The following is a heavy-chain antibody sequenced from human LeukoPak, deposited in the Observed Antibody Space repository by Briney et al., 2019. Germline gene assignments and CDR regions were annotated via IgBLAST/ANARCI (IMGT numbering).Heavy chain of an antibody. D-gene: IGHD3-9*01. CDR3: ARASDWAVIDY. Sequence: GGSLGLSCAASGFTFSNYWMHWVRQAPGKGLVWVLRINNDGSITTYADSVKGRFTSSRDNAKNTLYLQMNSLRVEDTAVYYCARASDWAVIDYWGQGTLVTVSS. CDR2: INNDGSIT. V-gene: IGHV3-74*01. J-gene: IGHJ4*02. CDR1: GFTFSNYW.